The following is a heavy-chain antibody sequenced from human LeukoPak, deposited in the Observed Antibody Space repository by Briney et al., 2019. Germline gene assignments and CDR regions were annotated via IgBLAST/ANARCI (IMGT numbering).Heavy chain of an antibody. CDR3: ARGIGVLRYFNWLSYFEN. Sequence: PSETLSLTCTVSGGSISSSSYYWGWIRQPPGKGLEWIGSIYYSGSTYYNPSLKSRVTLSVDTSKNQLSLNLRSVTAADTAVYYCARGIGVLRYFNWLSYFENWGQGTLVTVSS. J-gene: IGHJ4*02. D-gene: IGHD3-9*01. CDR1: GGSISSSSYY. V-gene: IGHV4-39*07. CDR2: IYYSGST.